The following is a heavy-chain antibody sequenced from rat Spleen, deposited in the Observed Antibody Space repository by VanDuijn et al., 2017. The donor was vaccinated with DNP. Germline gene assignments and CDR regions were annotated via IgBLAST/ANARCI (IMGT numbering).Heavy chain of an antibody. D-gene: IGHD1-1*01. CDR3: TRIGDLHNGGDGDALDA. CDR1: GFTFSDYN. Sequence: EVQLVESGGGLVQPGRSLKLSCTVSGFTFSDYNMAWVRQAPKKGLEWFATISFDGTSTYYRDSVKDRFTVSRANARSNLYLQMDSLRSEDTATYYCTRIGDLHNGGDGDALDAWGQGTSVTVSS. J-gene: IGHJ4*01. V-gene: IGHV5-7*01. CDR2: ISFDGTST.